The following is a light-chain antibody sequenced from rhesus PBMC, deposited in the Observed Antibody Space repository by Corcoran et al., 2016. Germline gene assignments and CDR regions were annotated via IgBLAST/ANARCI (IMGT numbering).Light chain of an antibody. CDR2: DAS. CDR1: QGINTD. Sequence: DIQMTQSPSSLSASVGDRVTITCRASQGINTDLNWYQQKPGKAPKRLIYDASSLESGAPSRFSGSGSGTDVTLTINSLQPEDCASYYCLQYNSDPRTFGQGTKVEIK. J-gene: IGKJ1*01. CDR3: LQYNSDPRT. V-gene: IGKV1-43*02.